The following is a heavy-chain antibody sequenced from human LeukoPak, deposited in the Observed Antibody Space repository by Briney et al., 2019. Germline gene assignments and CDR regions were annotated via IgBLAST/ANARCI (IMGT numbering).Heavy chain of an antibody. CDR3: ATSSAWYPRSFEF. J-gene: IGHJ4*02. D-gene: IGHD6-13*01. Sequence: PSETLSLTCTVSGGSISSGGYYWSWIRQHPGKGLEWIGYMYCSASAFYNPSLKSRADISIDTSKSQLSLRLSSVTAADTAVYYCATSSAWYPRSFEFWGRGTLVSVSS. CDR2: MYCSASA. CDR1: GGSISSGGYY. V-gene: IGHV4-31*03.